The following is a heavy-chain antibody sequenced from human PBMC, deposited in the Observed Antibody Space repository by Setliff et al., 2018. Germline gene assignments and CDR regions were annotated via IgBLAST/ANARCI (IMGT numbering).Heavy chain of an antibody. J-gene: IGHJ6*03. CDR1: GYMFTTYA. D-gene: IGHD3-10*01. CDR3: ARASRFGTIKYRGDYYMDV. CDR2: INTNTGNP. Sequence: ASVKVSCKASGYMFTTYAMSWIRQVPGQGFEWMGWINTNTGNPIYVQGFTGRFVFSLDTSVSTAYLQISSLKAEDTALYYCARASRFGTIKYRGDYYMDVWGKGTTVTVSS. V-gene: IGHV7-4-1*02.